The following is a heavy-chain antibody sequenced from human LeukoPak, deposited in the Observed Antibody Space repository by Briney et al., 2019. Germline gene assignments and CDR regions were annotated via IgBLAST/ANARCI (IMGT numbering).Heavy chain of an antibody. Sequence: ASVNVSCKASEYTFTGYYMHWVRQAPGQGFEWMGWINPNSGDTNYAQRFQGRVTMARDTSISTAYMELSRLSSDDTAVYYCARTMVRGKSFDIWGQGTMVTVSS. CDR2: INPNSGDT. CDR3: ARTMVRGKSFDI. CDR1: EYTFTGYY. J-gene: IGHJ3*02. D-gene: IGHD3-10*01. V-gene: IGHV1-2*02.